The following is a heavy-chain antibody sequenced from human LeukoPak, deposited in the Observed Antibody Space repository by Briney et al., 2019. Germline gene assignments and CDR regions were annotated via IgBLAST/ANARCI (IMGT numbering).Heavy chain of an antibody. J-gene: IGHJ3*02. CDR2: FYYRGNT. D-gene: IGHD2-21*02. CDR1: GGSVTNSSGYY. Sequence: SETLSLTCSVSGGSVTNSSGYYWAWIRQPPGKGLEWIGSFYYRGNTYYNLSLKSRLTISVDTSKNQFSLKMSSVTAADTAIYYCARRRGDPGAFDIWGQGTQVTVSS. V-gene: IGHV4-39*01. CDR3: ARRRGDPGAFDI.